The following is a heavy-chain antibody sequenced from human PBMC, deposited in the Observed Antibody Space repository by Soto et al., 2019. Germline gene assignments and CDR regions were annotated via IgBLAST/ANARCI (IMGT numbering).Heavy chain of an antibody. CDR2: IGPGGTDI. CDR1: GITFGNFW. J-gene: IGHJ5*02. Sequence: GGSLRLSCSDSGITFGNFWIHWVRQAPGKGLEWVSHIGPGGTDIVYADSVKGRFIISRDNARSTVYLQMNSLEAEDTAVYYCAKLPWEVAPSWGQGTLVTSPQ. CDR3: AKLPWEVAPS. V-gene: IGHV3-74*03. D-gene: IGHD1-26*01.